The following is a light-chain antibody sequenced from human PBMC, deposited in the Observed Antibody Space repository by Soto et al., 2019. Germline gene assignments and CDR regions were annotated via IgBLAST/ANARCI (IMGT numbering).Light chain of an antibody. J-gene: IGKJ1*01. CDR3: QQYGTPPWT. V-gene: IGKV3-20*01. CDR1: QSVNSDY. CDR2: IAS. Sequence: EIVLTQSPGTRSLFPGERATLSCRATQSVNSDYLAWYQQKPGQAPRVLIYIASRRATGIPDRFSGSGSGTDFTHTISRREAEDFAVYYCQQYGTPPWTFGQGTKVEIK.